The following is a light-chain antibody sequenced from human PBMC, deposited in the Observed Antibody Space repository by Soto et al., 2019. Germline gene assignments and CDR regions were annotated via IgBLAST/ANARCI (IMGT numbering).Light chain of an antibody. J-gene: IGKJ1*01. Sequence: EIVLTQSPGTLSLSPGERATLSCRASQSVSSIYLAWYQQKPGQAPRLHIYGASSRATGIPDRFSGSGSGTDFTLTISRLEPEDFAVYYCQQYGSSRWTFGQVTK. V-gene: IGKV3-20*01. CDR1: QSVSSIY. CDR3: QQYGSSRWT. CDR2: GAS.